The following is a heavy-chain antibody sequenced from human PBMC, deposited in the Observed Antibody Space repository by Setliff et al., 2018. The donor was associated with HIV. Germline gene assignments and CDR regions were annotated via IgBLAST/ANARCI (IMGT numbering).Heavy chain of an antibody. Sequence: QPGGSLRLSCAASGFTFSSYWMHWVRQAPGKGLVWVSRINNDGSYASYADSVKGRFTISRDNAKNTLYLQMSSLRAADTAIYYCARGVPLLPPNFWGQGTLVTVSS. D-gene: IGHD2-15*01. CDR3: ARGVPLLPPNF. CDR2: INNDGSYA. J-gene: IGHJ4*02. CDR1: GFTFSSYW. V-gene: IGHV3-74*01.